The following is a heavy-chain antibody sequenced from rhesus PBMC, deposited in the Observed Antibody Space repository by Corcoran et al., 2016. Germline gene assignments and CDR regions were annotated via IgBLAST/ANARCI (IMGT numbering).Heavy chain of an antibody. CDR1: GGSISDSYR. Sequence: QVQLQESGPGLVKPSETLSLTCAVSGGSISDSYRWSWIRQPPGKGLEWIGSIYGSSTSTNYNPSLKIRVTISKDPSKNQFALKLSSGTAADTAVYYCARRGTGGGLEQRLYFDYWGQGVLVTVSS. CDR3: ARRGTGGGLEQRLYFDY. V-gene: IGHV4S10*01. CDR2: IYGSSTST. J-gene: IGHJ4*01. D-gene: IGHD1-20*01.